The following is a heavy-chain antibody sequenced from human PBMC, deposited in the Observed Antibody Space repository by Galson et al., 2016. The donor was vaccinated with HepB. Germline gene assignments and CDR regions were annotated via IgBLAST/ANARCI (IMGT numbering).Heavy chain of an antibody. Sequence: TLSLTCTVSGGSIRGVGFYWSWIRQRPGKGLEWLGSMYYSGDIFYSPSLRSRLTISVDASKSQFSLTLTSVTAADTAIYYCAKRDEYKYGRYYFDSWGQGTLVTVSS. J-gene: IGHJ4*02. V-gene: IGHV4-31*03. D-gene: IGHD2/OR15-2a*01. CDR3: AKRDEYKYGRYYFDS. CDR1: GGSIRGVGFY. CDR2: MYYSGDI.